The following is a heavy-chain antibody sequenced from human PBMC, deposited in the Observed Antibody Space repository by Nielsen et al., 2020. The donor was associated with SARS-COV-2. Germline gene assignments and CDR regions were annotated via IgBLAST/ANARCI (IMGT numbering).Heavy chain of an antibody. V-gene: IGHV3-53*01. CDR2: IYSGGST. J-gene: IGHJ4*02. Sequence: GGSLRLSCAASGFTVSSNYMSWVRQAPGKGLEWVSVIYSGGSTYYADSVKGRFTISRDNSKNTLYLQMNSLRAEDTAVYYCARDNCSGGSCYLWDYWGQGTLVTVSS. D-gene: IGHD2-15*01. CDR3: ARDNCSGGSCYLWDY. CDR1: GFTVSSNY.